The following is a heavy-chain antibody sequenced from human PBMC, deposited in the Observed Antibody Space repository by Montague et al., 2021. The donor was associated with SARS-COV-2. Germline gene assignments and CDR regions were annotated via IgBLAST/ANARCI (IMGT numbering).Heavy chain of an antibody. CDR3: SGEGGYNYGYVS. V-gene: IGHV4-4*08. Sequence: SETLSLTCSISGGSMSTYYCNWIRQPPGRGQERNGYMSATESSNYNPSLRRRVTISLSPSQTHVSLWLTPVTAADTAVSYCSGEGGYNYGYVSWGPGILVTVSS. CDR2: MSATESS. D-gene: IGHD5-18*01. CDR1: GGSMSTYY. J-gene: IGHJ4*02.